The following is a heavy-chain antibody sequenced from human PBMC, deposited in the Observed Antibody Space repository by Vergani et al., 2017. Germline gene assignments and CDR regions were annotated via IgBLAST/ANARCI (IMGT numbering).Heavy chain of an antibody. V-gene: IGHV1-69*14. D-gene: IGHD3-22*01. J-gene: IGHJ4*02. Sequence: QVQLVQSGAEVNQPGSSVKVSCKASGGTFNSYAINWVRQAPGKGLEWMGRIIPLFGTPHYAQKFQGRVSITADKSPSTAYMELSSLRSEDTAVYYCAREDALYDSSGFAYWGQGTLVTVSA. CDR3: AREDALYDSSGFAY. CDR1: GGTFNSYA. CDR2: IIPLFGTP.